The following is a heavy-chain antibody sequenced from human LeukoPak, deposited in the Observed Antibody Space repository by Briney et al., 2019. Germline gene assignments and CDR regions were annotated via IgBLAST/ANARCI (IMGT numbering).Heavy chain of an antibody. J-gene: IGHJ6*03. CDR1: GYSFTSYW. V-gene: IGHV5-51*01. CDR2: IYPGDSDT. Sequence: GESLKISCKGSGYSFTSYWIGWLRQMPGKGLEWMGIIYPGDSDTRYSPSFQGQVTISADKSISTAYLQWSSLKASDTAMYYCAREKNLYYYYMDVWGKGTTVTVSS. CDR3: AREKNLYYYYMDV.